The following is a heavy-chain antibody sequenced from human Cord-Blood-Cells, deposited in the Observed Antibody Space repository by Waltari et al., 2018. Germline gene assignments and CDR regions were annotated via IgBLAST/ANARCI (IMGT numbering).Heavy chain of an antibody. CDR3: ARHPTYYYGSGSPYYYYMDV. CDR1: GGSISSYY. Sequence: QVQLQESGPGLVKPSETLSLTCTVSGGSISSYYWSWIRQSPGKGLEWIGYIYYSGRTNYNPSLKSRVTISVDTSKNQFSLKLSSVTAADTAVYYCARHPTYYYGSGSPYYYYMDVWGKGTTVTVSS. J-gene: IGHJ6*03. CDR2: IYYSGRT. D-gene: IGHD3-10*01. V-gene: IGHV4-59*08.